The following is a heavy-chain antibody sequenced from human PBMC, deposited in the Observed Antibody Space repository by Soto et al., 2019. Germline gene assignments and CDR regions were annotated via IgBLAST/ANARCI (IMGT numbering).Heavy chain of an antibody. CDR3: ARDADCSGGSCYSTYGMDV. D-gene: IGHD2-15*01. CDR2: INPSGGST. CDR1: GYTFTSYY. V-gene: IGHV1-46*01. J-gene: IGHJ6*02. Sequence: ASVKVSCKASGYTFTSYYMHWVRQAPGQGLEWMGIINPSGGSTSYAQKFQGRVTMTRDTSTSTVYMELSSLRSEDTAVYYCARDADCSGGSCYSTYGMDVWGQGTTVTVSS.